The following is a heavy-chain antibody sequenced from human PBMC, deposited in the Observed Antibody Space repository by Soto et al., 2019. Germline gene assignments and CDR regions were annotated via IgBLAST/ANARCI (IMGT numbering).Heavy chain of an antibody. CDR3: ARRWYSSSWNYYYYGMDV. CDR1: GCTIYSYY. Sequence: SETTSLTCIVAGCTIYSYYWSWIRQPPGKGLEWIGEIYHSGSTYYNPSLKSRVTISVDTSKNQFSLKLSSVTAADTAVYYCARRWYSSSWNYYYYGMDVWGQGTTVTVSS. D-gene: IGHD6-13*01. CDR2: IYHSGST. V-gene: IGHV4-59*04. J-gene: IGHJ6*02.